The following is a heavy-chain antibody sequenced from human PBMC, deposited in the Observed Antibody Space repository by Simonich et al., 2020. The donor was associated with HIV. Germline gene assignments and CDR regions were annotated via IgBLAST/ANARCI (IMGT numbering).Heavy chain of an antibody. CDR1: GGSFSGYY. Sequence: QVQLQQWGAGLLKPSETLSLTCAVYGGSFSGYYWSWIRQPPGKGLEWIGEINHSGSTNYNPSLKSRVTISVDPSKNHFSLKLSSVTAADTAVYYCARLTAGGLGEYFQHWGQGTLVTVSS. CDR3: ARLTAGGLGEYFQH. CDR2: INHSGST. D-gene: IGHD6-13*01. V-gene: IGHV4-34*01. J-gene: IGHJ1*01.